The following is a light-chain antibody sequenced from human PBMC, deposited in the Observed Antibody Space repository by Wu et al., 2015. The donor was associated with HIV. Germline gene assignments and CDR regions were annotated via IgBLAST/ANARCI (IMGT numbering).Light chain of an antibody. CDR3: QQYNSPLGT. J-gene: IGKJ3*01. V-gene: IGKV1-5*03. CDR2: KAS. CDR1: QSINNW. Sequence: DIQMTQSPSTLSASVGDRVTITCRASQSINNWLAWYQQKPGKAPKLLIYKASSLKSGVPSRFSGSGSGTEFTLTISSLQPDDFATYYCQQYNSPLGTFGPGTKVDIK.